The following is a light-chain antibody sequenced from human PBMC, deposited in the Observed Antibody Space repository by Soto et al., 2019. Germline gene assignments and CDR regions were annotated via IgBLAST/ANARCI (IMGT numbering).Light chain of an antibody. Sequence: DIVMTQSPLSLPVTPGEPASISCRSSQSLLHGNGYNYLDWYLQKPGQSPQVVIYSASNRASGVPDRFSGSGSGTDFTLKISRVEAEDVGVYYCMQALQTPNTFGQGTKLEIK. V-gene: IGKV2-28*01. CDR3: MQALQTPNT. CDR2: SAS. J-gene: IGKJ2*01. CDR1: QSLLHGNGYNY.